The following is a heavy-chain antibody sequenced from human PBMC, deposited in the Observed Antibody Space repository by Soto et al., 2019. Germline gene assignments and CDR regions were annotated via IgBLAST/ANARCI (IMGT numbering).Heavy chain of an antibody. D-gene: IGHD6-6*01. CDR2: ISAYNGNT. J-gene: IGHJ4*02. Sequence: ASVKVSCKASGYTFTSCGISWVRQARGQGLEWMGWISAYNGNTNYAQKLQGGVTMTTDTSTSTAYMELRSLRSDDTAVYYCARAESIAARPGVDYWGQGTLVTVSS. CDR1: GYTFTSCG. V-gene: IGHV1-18*01. CDR3: ARAESIAARPGVDY.